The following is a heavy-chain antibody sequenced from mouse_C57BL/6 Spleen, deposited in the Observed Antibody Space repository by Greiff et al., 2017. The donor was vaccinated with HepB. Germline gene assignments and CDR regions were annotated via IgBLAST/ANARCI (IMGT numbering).Heavy chain of an antibody. V-gene: IGHV1-82*01. CDR2: IYPGDGDT. J-gene: IGHJ2*01. CDR1: GYAFSSSW. CDR3: ARGSGYYLDY. D-gene: IGHD4-1*01. Sequence: VQLQQSGPELVKPGASVKISCKASGYAFSSSWMNWVKQRPGKGLEWIGRIYPGDGDTNYNGKFKGKATLTADKSSSTAYMQLRSLTSEDSAVYFCARGSGYYLDYWGQGTTLTVSS.